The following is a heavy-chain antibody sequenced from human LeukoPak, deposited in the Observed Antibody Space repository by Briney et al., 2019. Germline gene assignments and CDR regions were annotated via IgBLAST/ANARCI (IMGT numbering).Heavy chain of an antibody. CDR3: ARDGGYYYDSSGYLRVIYYFDY. J-gene: IGHJ4*02. CDR2: ISAYNGNT. Sequence: WASVKVSCKASGYTFTSYGISWVRQAPGQGLEWMGWISAYNGNTNYAQKLQGRVTMTTDTSTSTAYMELRSLRSDDTAVYYCARDGGYYYDSSGYLRVIYYFDYWGQGTLVTVSS. CDR1: GYTFTSYG. V-gene: IGHV1-18*01. D-gene: IGHD3-22*01.